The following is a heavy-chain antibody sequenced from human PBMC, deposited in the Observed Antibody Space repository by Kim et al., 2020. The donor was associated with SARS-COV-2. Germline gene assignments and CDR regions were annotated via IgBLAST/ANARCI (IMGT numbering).Heavy chain of an antibody. CDR2: IYYSGST. Sequence: SETLSLTCTVSGGSISSGGYYWSWIRQHPGKGLEWIGYIYYSGSTYYNPSLKSRVTISVDTSKNHFSLKLSSVTAADTAVYYCARAPLVGATNFDYWGQGTLVTVSS. CDR3: ARAPLVGATNFDY. CDR1: GGSISSGGYY. V-gene: IGHV4-31*03. D-gene: IGHD1-26*01. J-gene: IGHJ4*02.